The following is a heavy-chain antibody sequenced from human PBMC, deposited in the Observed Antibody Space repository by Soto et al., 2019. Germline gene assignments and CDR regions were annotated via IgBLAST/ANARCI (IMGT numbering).Heavy chain of an antibody. D-gene: IGHD3-22*01. CDR3: ARMSYFYDKWYFDL. Sequence: QLQESGPGLVMPSQTLSLTCTVSGASINNNDYYWSWIRQTPGKGLEWIGYVYYSGSTDYIPSLKSRLSMSIDKSQNQFTQKLNSVTAADTATYYCARMSYFYDKWYFDLWGRGTLVTVSS. CDR2: VYYSGST. CDR1: GASINNNDYY. V-gene: IGHV4-30-4*01. J-gene: IGHJ2*01.